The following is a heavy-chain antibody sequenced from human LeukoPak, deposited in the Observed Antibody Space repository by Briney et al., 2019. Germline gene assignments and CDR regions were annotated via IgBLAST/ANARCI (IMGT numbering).Heavy chain of an antibody. J-gene: IGHJ4*02. D-gene: IGHD4-17*01. CDR1: GFTFTSSA. CDR2: IVVGSGNT. V-gene: IGHV1-58*01. CDR3: AADPYDYGDYVLGY. Sequence: SVKVPCKASGFTFTSSAVQWVRQAGGQRLEWIGWIVVGSGNTNYAQKFQERVTITRDMSTSTAYMELSSLRSEDTAVYYCAADPYDYGDYVLGYWGQGTLLTVSS.